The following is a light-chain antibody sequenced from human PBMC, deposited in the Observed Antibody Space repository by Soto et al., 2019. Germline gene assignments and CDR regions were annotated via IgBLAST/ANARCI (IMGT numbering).Light chain of an antibody. V-gene: IGKV3-20*01. CDR3: HQFGSPPQT. CDR1: QNVNSNH. CDR2: GPS. Sequence: EIVLTQSPGTLSLSPGERATLSCRASQNVNSNHIAWHQQKPGQAPRLLIYGPSSRATGIPERFSGSGSGTDFTLTISRLEPEDFAVYFCHQFGSPPQTFGHGTKVDIK. J-gene: IGKJ1*01.